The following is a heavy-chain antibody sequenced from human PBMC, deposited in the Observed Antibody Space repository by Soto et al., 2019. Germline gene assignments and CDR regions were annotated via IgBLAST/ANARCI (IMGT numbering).Heavy chain of an antibody. J-gene: IGHJ6*04. CDR3: AQGAEVDV. V-gene: IGHV3-23*01. CDR1: GFSFSSFA. Sequence: EVLLLESGGGLVQPGGSLRLSCEASGFSFSSFAMNWVRQAPGKGLEWVSAIGDSGASTYYADSVKGRFTISRDNSRNTPYLPPNGIRPDDTAVYYCAQGAEVDVWGNGTMVTVSS. CDR2: IGDSGAST.